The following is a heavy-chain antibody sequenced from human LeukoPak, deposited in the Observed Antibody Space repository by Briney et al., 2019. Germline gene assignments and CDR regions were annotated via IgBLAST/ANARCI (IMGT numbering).Heavy chain of an antibody. J-gene: IGHJ6*03. CDR3: ARGLYSSSWPFYYYYYYMDV. V-gene: IGHV1-18*01. D-gene: IGHD6-13*01. CDR1: GYTFTSYG. Sequence: ASVKVSCKASGYTFTSYGISWVRQAPGQGLEWMGWISAYNGNTNHAQKLQGRVTMTTDTSTSTAYMELRSLRSDDTAVYYCARGLYSSSWPFYYYYYYMDVWGKGTTVTVSS. CDR2: ISAYNGNT.